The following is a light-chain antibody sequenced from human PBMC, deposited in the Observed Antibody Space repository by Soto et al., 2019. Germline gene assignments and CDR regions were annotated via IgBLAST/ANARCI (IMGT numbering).Light chain of an antibody. Sequence: QSVLTQPASVSGSPGQSITISCTGTSSDVGGYNYVSWYQQHPGKAPQLMIYDVSNRPSGVSNRFSGSKSGNTASLTISGPQAEDEADYYCSSYTSSSTVVFGGGTKLTVL. J-gene: IGLJ2*01. CDR3: SSYTSSSTVV. CDR2: DVS. V-gene: IGLV2-14*01. CDR1: SSDVGGYNY.